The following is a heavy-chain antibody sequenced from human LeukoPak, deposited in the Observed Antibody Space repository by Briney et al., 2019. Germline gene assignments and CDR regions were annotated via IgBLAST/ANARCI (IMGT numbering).Heavy chain of an antibody. J-gene: IGHJ4*02. CDR1: GGSISSGSYY. V-gene: IGHV4-61*02. CDR2: IYTSGST. Sequence: SSETLSLTCTVSGGSISSGSYYWSWIRQPAGKGLEWIGRIYTSGSTNYNPSLKSRVTISVDTAKNQFSLKLSSVTAADTAVYYCARDPDYWGQGTLVTVSS. CDR3: ARDPDY.